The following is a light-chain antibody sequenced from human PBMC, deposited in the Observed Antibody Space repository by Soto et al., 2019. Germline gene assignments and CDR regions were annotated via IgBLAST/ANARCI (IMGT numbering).Light chain of an antibody. Sequence: EIVLTQSPGTLSLSPGERATLSCRASQSISSSYLAWYQQKPGQAPRLLIYAASSRATGIPDRFSGSGSGTXFXLTISRLEPEDFAVYYCQQYGSSSYTFGQGTQLEIK. CDR3: QQYGSSSYT. CDR1: QSISSSY. V-gene: IGKV3-20*01. CDR2: AAS. J-gene: IGKJ2*01.